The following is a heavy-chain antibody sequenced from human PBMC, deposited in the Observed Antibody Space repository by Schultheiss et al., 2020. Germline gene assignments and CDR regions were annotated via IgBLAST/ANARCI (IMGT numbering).Heavy chain of an antibody. V-gene: IGHV3-33*01. J-gene: IGHJ5*02. CDR1: GFTFSSYG. CDR3: ARQKEDIAVAGRVGPHVFDP. D-gene: IGHD6-19*01. Sequence: GGSLRLSCAASGFTFSSYGMHWVRQAPGKGLEWVAVIWYDGSNKYYADSVKGRFTISRDNSKNTLYLQMNSLRAEDTAVYYCARQKEDIAVAGRVGPHVFDPWGQGTLVTGSS. CDR2: IWYDGSNK.